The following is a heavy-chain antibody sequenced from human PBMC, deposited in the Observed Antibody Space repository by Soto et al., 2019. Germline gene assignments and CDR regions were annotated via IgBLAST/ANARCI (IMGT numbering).Heavy chain of an antibody. Sequence: GGSLRLSCAASGFTFSSYGMHWVRQAPGKRLEWVAVIWYDGSNKYYADSVKGRFTISRDNSKNTLYLQMNSLRAEDTAVYYCARRDAIYYYYGMDVWGQGTTVTVSS. CDR1: GFTFSSYG. V-gene: IGHV3-33*01. CDR2: IWYDGSNK. CDR3: ARRDAIYYYYGMDV. D-gene: IGHD3-3*01. J-gene: IGHJ6*02.